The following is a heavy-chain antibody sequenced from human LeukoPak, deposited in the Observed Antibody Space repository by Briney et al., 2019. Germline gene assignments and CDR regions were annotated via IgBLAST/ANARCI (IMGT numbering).Heavy chain of an antibody. V-gene: IGHV4-59*08. CDR1: GGSISSYY. D-gene: IGHD4-11*01. CDR2: IYYSGSGST. CDR3: ARQLYSNFNFFDY. J-gene: IGHJ4*02. Sequence: SETLSLTCTVSGGSISSYYWSWIRQPPGKGLEWIGYIYYSGSGSTNYNPSLKSRVTISVDTSKNQFSLKLSSVTAADTAVYYCARQLYSNFNFFDYWGQGTLVTVSS.